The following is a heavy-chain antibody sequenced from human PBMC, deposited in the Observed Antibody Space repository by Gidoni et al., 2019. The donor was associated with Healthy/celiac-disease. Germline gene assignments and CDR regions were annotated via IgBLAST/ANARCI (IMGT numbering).Heavy chain of an antibody. CDR3: ASLTYDYVWGSYRLFDP. D-gene: IGHD3-16*02. J-gene: IGHJ5*02. CDR1: GGSISSSSYY. CDR2: IYYSGST. V-gene: IGHV4-39*01. Sequence: QLQLQESGPGLVKPSETLSLTCTVSGGSISSSSYYWGWIRQPPGKGLEWIGSIYYSGSTYYNPSLKSRVTISVDTSKNQFSLKLSSVTAADTAVYYCASLTYDYVWGSYRLFDPWGQGTLVTVSS.